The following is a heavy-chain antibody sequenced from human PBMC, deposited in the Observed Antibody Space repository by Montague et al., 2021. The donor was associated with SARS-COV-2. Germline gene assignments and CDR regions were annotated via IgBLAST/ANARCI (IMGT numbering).Heavy chain of an antibody. J-gene: IGHJ3*02. CDR2: IYTSGST. Sequence: TLSLTCTVSGGSISSGSYYWSWIRQPAGKGLEWIGRIYTSGSTNYNPSLKSRVTISVDTSKNQFSLKLSSVTAADTAVHYCARILGTYYDFWSGERAIDAFDIWGQGTMVTVSS. CDR3: ARILGTYYDFWSGERAIDAFDI. D-gene: IGHD3-3*01. CDR1: GGSISSGSYY. V-gene: IGHV4-61*02.